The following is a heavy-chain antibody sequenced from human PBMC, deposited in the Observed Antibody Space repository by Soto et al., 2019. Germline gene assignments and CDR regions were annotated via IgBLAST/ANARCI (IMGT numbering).Heavy chain of an antibody. J-gene: IGHJ6*04. CDR2: ISYDGSNK. Sequence: QVQLVESGGGVVQPGRSLRLSCAASGFTFSSYGMHWVRQAPGKGLEWVAVISYDGSNKYYADSVKGRFTISRDNSKNTLYLQMNSLRAEDTSVYYCAKSDRGYVGPGGLLDVWGKWTTVTVSS. CDR1: GFTFSSYG. D-gene: IGHD5-12*01. V-gene: IGHV3-30*18. CDR3: AKSDRGYVGPGGLLDV.